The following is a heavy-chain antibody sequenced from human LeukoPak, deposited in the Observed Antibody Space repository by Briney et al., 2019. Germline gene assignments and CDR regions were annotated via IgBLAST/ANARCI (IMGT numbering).Heavy chain of an antibody. V-gene: IGHV1-2*02. CDR3: ARVRLRVYGSGPYYFDY. CDR2: INPNSGGT. J-gene: IGHJ4*02. D-gene: IGHD3-10*01. CDR1: GYTFTGYY. Sequence: GASVKVSCKASGYTFTGYYMHWVRQAPGQGLEWMGWINPNSGGTNYAQKFQGRVTMTRDTSISTAYMELSRLRSDDTAVYYCARVRLRVYGSGPYYFDYWGQGTLVTVSS.